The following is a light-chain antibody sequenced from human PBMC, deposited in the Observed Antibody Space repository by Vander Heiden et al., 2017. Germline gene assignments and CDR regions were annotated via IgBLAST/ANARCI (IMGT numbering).Light chain of an antibody. V-gene: IGKV1-33*01. Sequence: DIQMTQSPSSLSASVGDRVTITCQASQDISNYLNWYQQKPGKAPKLLIYDASNWETGVPSRFSGSGYGKDFTFTISSRQQEDIASYYCQQHENLPSLTFGGGTKVEIK. CDR1: QDISNY. J-gene: IGKJ4*01. CDR3: QQHENLPSLT. CDR2: DAS.